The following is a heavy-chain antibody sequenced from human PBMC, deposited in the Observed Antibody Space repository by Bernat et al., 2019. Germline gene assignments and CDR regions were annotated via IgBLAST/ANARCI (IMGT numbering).Heavy chain of an antibody. Sequence: EVQLLESGGGLVQPGGSLRLSCAASGFTFSSYAMSWVRQAPGKGLEWVSAISGSGGSTYYADSVKVRFTISRDNSKNTLYLQMNSLRAEDTAVYYCAKGQKQWLVGNWFDPWGQGTLVTVSS. V-gene: IGHV3-23*01. CDR3: AKGQKQWLVGNWFDP. D-gene: IGHD6-19*01. J-gene: IGHJ5*02. CDR2: ISGSGGST. CDR1: GFTFSSYA.